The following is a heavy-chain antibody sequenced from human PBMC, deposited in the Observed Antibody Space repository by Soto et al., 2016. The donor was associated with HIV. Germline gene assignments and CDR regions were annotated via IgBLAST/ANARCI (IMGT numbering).Heavy chain of an antibody. J-gene: IGHJ4*02. V-gene: IGHV3-23*01. CDR1: GFTFSSYA. CDR2: ISGSGGST. CDR3: AKKRSDILTGYYNY. D-gene: IGHD3-9*01. Sequence: EVQLLESGGGLVQPGGSLRLSCAASGFTFSSYAVSWVRQAPGKGLEWVSAISGSGGSTYYADSVKGRFTISRDNSKNTLYLQMNSLRAEDTAVYYCAKKRSDILTGYYNYWGQGTLVTVSS.